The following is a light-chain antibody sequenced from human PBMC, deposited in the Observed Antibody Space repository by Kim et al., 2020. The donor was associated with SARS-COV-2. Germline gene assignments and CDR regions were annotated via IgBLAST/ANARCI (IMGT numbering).Light chain of an antibody. CDR2: QDS. CDR3: QAWDSSTVV. CDR1: KLGDKY. V-gene: IGLV3-1*01. Sequence: SYELTQPPSVSVSPGQTASITCSGEKLGDKYACWYQQKPGQSPVLVIYQDSKRLSGTPERFSGSNSGNTSTLTISGTQAMDEADDYCQAWDSSTVV. J-gene: IGLJ2*01.